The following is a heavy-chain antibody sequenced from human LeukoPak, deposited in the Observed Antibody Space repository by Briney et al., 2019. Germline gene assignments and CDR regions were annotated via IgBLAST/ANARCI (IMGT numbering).Heavy chain of an antibody. D-gene: IGHD5-18*01. V-gene: IGHV3-11*01. CDR1: GFTFSDYY. CDR2: ISSSGSTI. CDR3: ARGGDTAMVMDAFDY. J-gene: IGHJ4*02. Sequence: GGSLRLSCAASGFTFSDYYMSWIRQAPGKGLEWVSYISSSGSTIYYADSVKGRFTISRDNAKNSLYLQMKSLRAEDTAVYYCARGGDTAMVMDAFDYWGQGTLVTVSS.